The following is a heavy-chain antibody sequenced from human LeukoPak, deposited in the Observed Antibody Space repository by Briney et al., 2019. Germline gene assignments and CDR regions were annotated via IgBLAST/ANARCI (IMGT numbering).Heavy chain of an antibody. D-gene: IGHD1-26*01. Sequence: ASVKVSCKXSGGTFSSHAISWVRQAPGQGLEWMGRIIPIFGTANYAQKFQGRLTITTDESTSTAYMELSSLRSEDTAVYYCASYRYSGSYSYYFDYWGQGTLVTVSS. J-gene: IGHJ4*02. CDR1: GGTFSSHA. V-gene: IGHV1-69*05. CDR3: ASYRYSGSYSYYFDY. CDR2: IIPIFGTA.